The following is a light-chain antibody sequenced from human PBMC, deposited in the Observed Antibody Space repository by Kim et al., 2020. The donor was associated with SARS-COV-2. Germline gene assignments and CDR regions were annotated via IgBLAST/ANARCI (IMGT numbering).Light chain of an antibody. CDR2: SNN. Sequence: GQRVTISCSGSSSNIRSNTVNWYQQHPGTAPNLLIYSNNQRPSGVPDRFSGSKSGTSASLAISGLQSEDEADYYCAAWDDSLNGVVFGGGTQLTVL. J-gene: IGLJ2*01. V-gene: IGLV1-44*01. CDR3: AAWDDSLNGVV. CDR1: SSNIRSNT.